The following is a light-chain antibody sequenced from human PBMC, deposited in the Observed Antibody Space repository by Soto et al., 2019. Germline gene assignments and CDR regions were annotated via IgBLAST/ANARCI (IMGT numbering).Light chain of an antibody. CDR2: AAS. V-gene: IGKV3-11*01. J-gene: IGKJ5*01. CDR1: QSVRSN. CDR3: QQRSNWPPIT. Sequence: EIVMTQSPATLSVSPGERATLSCRASQSVRSNLAWHQQKPGQAPRLLIYAASTRATGVPARFSGSGSGTDFTLTISSLEPEDFAVYYCQQRSNWPPITFGQGTRLEIK.